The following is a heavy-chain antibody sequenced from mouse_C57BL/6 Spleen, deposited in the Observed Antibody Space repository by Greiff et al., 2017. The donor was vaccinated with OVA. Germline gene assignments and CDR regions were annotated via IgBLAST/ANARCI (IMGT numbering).Heavy chain of an antibody. CDR3: AKDSNYVWFAY. CDR1: GFTFSDYG. Sequence: EVQLQQSGGGLVKPGGSLTLSCAASGFTFSDYGMHWVRQAPEKGLEWVAYISSGSSTNYYADTMKGRFTISRDNAKNTLFLQMTSLRSEDTAMYYCAKDSNYVWFAYWGQGTLVTVSA. V-gene: IGHV5-17*01. D-gene: IGHD2-5*01. CDR2: ISSGSSTN. J-gene: IGHJ3*01.